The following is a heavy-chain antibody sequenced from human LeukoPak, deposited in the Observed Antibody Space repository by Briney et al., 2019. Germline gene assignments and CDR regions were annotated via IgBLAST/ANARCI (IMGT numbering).Heavy chain of an antibody. CDR3: AREDSGYGRIDS. CDR1: GGSISSYY. D-gene: IGHD5-12*01. J-gene: IGHJ4*02. Sequence: PSETLSLTCTVSGGSISSYYWSWIRQPPGKGLEWIGYSYYSGGTDYNPPLKSRVTISVDTSKNQFSLKLNSVTAADTALYYCAREDSGYGRIDSWGQGTLVTVSS. V-gene: IGHV4-59*01. CDR2: SYYSGGT.